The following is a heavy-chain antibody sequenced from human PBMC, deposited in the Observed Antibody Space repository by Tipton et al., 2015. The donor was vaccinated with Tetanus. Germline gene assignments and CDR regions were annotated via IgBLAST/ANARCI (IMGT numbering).Heavy chain of an antibody. CDR3: ARDYPDFDY. J-gene: IGHJ4*02. CDR2: ISTSGT. V-gene: IGHV3-23*01. CDR1: GFTFSSYA. Sequence: SLRLSCAASGFTFSSYALSWVRQTPGKGLEWVSSISTSGTFYADSVKGRFTISRDNSKNTLYLQMNSLRGEDTAIYYCARDYPDFDYWGQGTLVTVSS. D-gene: IGHD3-16*02.